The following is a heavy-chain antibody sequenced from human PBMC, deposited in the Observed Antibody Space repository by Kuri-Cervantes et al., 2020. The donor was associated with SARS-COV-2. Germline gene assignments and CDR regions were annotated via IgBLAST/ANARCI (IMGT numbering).Heavy chain of an antibody. CDR2: ISGSGGST. CDR3: AKERYSRRWAYEMDV. J-gene: IGHJ6*02. Sequence: GESLKISCAASGFTFSSYAMSWVRQAPGKGLEWVSAISGSGGSTYYADSAKGRFTISRDNSKNTLYLQMNSLRAEDTAVYYCAKERYSRRWAYEMDVWGQGTTVTVSS. D-gene: IGHD6-13*01. CDR1: GFTFSSYA. V-gene: IGHV3-23*01.